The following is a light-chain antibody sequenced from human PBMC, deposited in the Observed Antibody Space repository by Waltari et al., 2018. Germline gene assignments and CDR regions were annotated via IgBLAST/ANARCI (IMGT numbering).Light chain of an antibody. CDR3: QQYKNWTLT. CDR1: QSVTNN. J-gene: IGKJ4*01. V-gene: IGKV3-15*01. CDR2: RGA. Sequence: EIVMTQSPATLSLSPGERATLSCRASQSVTNNLAWYQQKPGQAPRLLIYRGATRATSIPARISGSGSGTEFTITISSMQSEDFALYSCQQYKNWTLTFGGGTKVEIK.